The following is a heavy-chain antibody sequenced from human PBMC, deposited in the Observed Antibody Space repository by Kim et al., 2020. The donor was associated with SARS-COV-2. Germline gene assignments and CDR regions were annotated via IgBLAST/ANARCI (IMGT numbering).Heavy chain of an antibody. V-gene: IGHV4-59*01. D-gene: IGHD3-3*01. Sequence: SETLSLTCTVSGSSISSYYWSWIRQPPGKGLEWIGYIYYSGSTNYNPSLKSRVTISVDTSKNQFSLKLSSVTAADTAVYYCAREPFYDFWSGYYRERYF. CDR2: IYYSGST. CDR3: AREPFYDFWSGYYRERYF. CDR1: GSSISSYY. J-gene: IGHJ2*01.